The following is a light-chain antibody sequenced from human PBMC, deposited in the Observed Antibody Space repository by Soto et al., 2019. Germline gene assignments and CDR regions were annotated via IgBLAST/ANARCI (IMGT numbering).Light chain of an antibody. J-gene: IGKJ2*01. CDR2: GTS. V-gene: IGKV3-20*01. Sequence: EMVLTQSPGTLYFSPGERATLACRASQSVSTTYLASFQQKPGQAPRLLIYGTSITATGDPDRFSGSGSGTDCILTISRMAPYNFGVHYCQQYGNSPRTFGQATKLEIK. CDR3: QQYGNSPRT. CDR1: QSVSTTY.